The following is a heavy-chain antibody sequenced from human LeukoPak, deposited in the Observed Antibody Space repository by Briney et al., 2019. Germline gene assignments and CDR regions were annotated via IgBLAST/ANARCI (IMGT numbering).Heavy chain of an antibody. CDR3: ARDVEMYRSTWSDAFDI. Sequence: PGGSLTLSCAASGFSFSDYNMQWVRQAPGKGLEGVTDISSSGGSTYYADSVKGRFTISRDNAKNSLYLQMNSLRAQGTAAYYCARDVEMYRSTWSDAFDISGHGTTVTVSS. V-gene: IGHV3-21*01. CDR1: GFSFSDYN. CDR2: ISSSGGST. J-gene: IGHJ3*02. D-gene: IGHD6-13*01.